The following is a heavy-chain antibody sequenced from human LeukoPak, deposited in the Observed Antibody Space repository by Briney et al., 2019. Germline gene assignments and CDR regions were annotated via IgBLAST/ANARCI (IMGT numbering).Heavy chain of an antibody. Sequence: GGSLRLSCAASGFTFSSYAMSWVRQAPGKGVEWVSAISGSGGSTYYADSVKGRFTISRDNSKNTLYLQMNSLRAEDTAVYYCAKSPSGSGWDYYYYYYMDVWGKGTTVTVSS. J-gene: IGHJ6*03. CDR3: AKSPSGSGWDYYYYYYMDV. D-gene: IGHD6-19*01. CDR2: ISGSGGST. CDR1: GFTFSSYA. V-gene: IGHV3-23*01.